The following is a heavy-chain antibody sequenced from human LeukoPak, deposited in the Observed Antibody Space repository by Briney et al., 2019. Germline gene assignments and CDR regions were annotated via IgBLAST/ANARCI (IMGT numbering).Heavy chain of an antibody. J-gene: IGHJ3*02. Sequence: ASVKVSCKASGYTFSGYYMHWVRQAPGQGLEWMGWIISYSDNPTYARNLQGGVTMTTATSTSTAYMELRSLRSDDTAVYYCARTPHYCSGGSCYFDVFDIWGQGTMVTVSS. CDR3: ARTPHYCSGGSCYFDVFDI. CDR1: GYTFSGYY. D-gene: IGHD2-15*01. CDR2: IISYSDNP. V-gene: IGHV1-18*04.